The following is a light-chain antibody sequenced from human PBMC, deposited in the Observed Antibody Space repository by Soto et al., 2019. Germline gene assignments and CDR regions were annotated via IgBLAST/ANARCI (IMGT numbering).Light chain of an antibody. CDR3: QHDKNYPWT. CDR2: GAS. V-gene: IGKV1-8*01. J-gene: IGKJ1*01. Sequence: AIRMTHSPSSLSASAGDRVAIACRASQDVGRYLAWYQQKPGQAPKLLIYGASTLQSGVPSRFSGGGSGTDFTLTISCLQSEDFAPYYCQHDKNYPWTFGQGTKVEIK. CDR1: QDVGRY.